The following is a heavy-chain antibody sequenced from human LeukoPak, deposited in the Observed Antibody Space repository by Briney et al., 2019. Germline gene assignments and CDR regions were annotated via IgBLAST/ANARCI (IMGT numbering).Heavy chain of an antibody. CDR1: GYTFTSYD. CDR3: ARGRMVRGVTWWFDP. CDR2: MNPNSGNT. Sequence: GASVKVSCKASGYTFTSYDINWVRQATGQGLEWRGWMNPNSGNTGYAQKFQGRVTMTRNTSISTAYMELSSLRSEDTAVYYCARGRMVRGVTWWFDPWGQGTLVTASS. D-gene: IGHD3-10*01. V-gene: IGHV1-8*01. J-gene: IGHJ5*02.